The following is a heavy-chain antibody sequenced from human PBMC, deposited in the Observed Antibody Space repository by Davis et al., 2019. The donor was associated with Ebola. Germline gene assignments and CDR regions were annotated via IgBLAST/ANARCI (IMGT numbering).Heavy chain of an antibody. CDR1: GDSISSYY. CDR3: ARGDDYPFYMDV. J-gene: IGHJ6*04. CDR2: IYYSGNT. D-gene: IGHD3-16*01. Sequence: SETLSLTCTVSGDSISSYYWSWIRQPPGKGLEWIGYIYYSGNTNYNPSLKSRVTISVDTSKSQFSLKLSSVTAVDTAVYYCARGDDYPFYMDVWGKGTTVTVSS. V-gene: IGHV4-59*01.